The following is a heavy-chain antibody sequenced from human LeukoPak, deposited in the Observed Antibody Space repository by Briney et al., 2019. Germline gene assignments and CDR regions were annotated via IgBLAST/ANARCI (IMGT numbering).Heavy chain of an antibody. V-gene: IGHV1-2*02. D-gene: IGHD3-22*01. CDR3: AREGSYYDSSGYPLDAFDI. Sequence: ASVKVSCKASGYTLTSYAMSWVRQAPGQGLEWMGRINPNSGGTNYAQKFQGRVTMTRDTSISTAYMELSRLRSDDTAVYYCAREGSYYDSSGYPLDAFDIWGQGTEVTVSS. J-gene: IGHJ3*02. CDR1: GYTLTSYA. CDR2: INPNSGGT.